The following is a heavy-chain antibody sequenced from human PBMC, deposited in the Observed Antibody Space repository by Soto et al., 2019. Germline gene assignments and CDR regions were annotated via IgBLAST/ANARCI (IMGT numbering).Heavy chain of an antibody. J-gene: IGHJ6*02. CDR1: GFSLSTSGMC. Sequence: SGPTLVNPTQTLTLTCSFSGFSLSTSGMCVSWIRQPPGKALEWLALIDWDDDKYYSTSLKTRLTISKDTSKNKVVLTMTNMGPVDPATYYCPRIPPPLRPRHYSSHGLAVWGQGTRVTVPS. CDR2: IDWDDDK. V-gene: IGHV2-70*01. CDR3: PRIPPPLRPRHYSSHGLAV. D-gene: IGHD4-17*01.